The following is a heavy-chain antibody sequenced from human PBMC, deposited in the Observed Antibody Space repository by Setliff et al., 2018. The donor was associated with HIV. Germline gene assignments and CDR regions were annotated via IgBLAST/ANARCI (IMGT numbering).Heavy chain of an antibody. D-gene: IGHD5-12*01. CDR3: ASVRYSGYSGDYYYYMDV. V-gene: IGHV1-69*10. CDR2: IIPLLGIT. Sequence: ASVKVSCKASGGNFNSYTISWVRQAPGQGLEWMGDIIPLLGITNYAQKFQGRVTITADQSTSTVYMELSSLRSEDTAVYYCASVRYSGYSGDYYYYMDVWGKGTTVTVSS. J-gene: IGHJ6*03. CDR1: GGNFNSYT.